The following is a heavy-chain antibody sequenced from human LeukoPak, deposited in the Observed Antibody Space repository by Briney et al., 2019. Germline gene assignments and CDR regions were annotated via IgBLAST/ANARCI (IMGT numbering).Heavy chain of an antibody. D-gene: IGHD3-22*01. J-gene: IGHJ4*02. CDR3: ARGAYYYED. Sequence: GGSLRLSCAASGFTFSSYGMHWVRQAPGKGLEWVAVISYDGSNKYYADSVKGRFTISRDNAKNSLYLQMNSLRAEDTAVYYCARGAYYYEDWGQGTLVTVSS. V-gene: IGHV3-30*03. CDR2: ISYDGSNK. CDR1: GFTFSSYG.